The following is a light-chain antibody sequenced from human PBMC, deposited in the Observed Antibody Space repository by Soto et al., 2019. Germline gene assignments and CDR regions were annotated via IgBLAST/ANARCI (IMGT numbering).Light chain of an antibody. CDR3: SSYTRSNIFEEV. Sequence: QSALTQPASVSGSPGQSITISCTGTSSDVGGYNLVSWYQQHPGKVPKLLIYEVNNRPSGVPDRISGSRSGNTASLTISGLQAEDEADYYCSSYTRSNIFEEVFGTGTKLTVL. CDR2: EVN. CDR1: SSDVGGYNL. V-gene: IGLV2-14*01. J-gene: IGLJ1*01.